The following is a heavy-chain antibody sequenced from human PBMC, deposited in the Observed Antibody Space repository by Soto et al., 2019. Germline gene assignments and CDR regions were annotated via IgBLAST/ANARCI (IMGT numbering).Heavy chain of an antibody. J-gene: IGHJ4*02. D-gene: IGHD2-8*02. Sequence: LSLTCTVSGGSISSYYWSWIRQPPGKGLEWIGYIYYSGSTNYNPSLKSRVTISVDTSKNQFSLKLSSVTAADTAVYYCARVSLAGGDFDYWAQGTLVTVSS. CDR3: ARVSLAGGDFDY. V-gene: IGHV4-59*01. CDR1: GGSISSYY. CDR2: IYYSGST.